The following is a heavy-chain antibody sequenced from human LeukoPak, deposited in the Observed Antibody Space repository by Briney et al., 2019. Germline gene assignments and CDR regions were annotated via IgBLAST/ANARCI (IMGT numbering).Heavy chain of an antibody. J-gene: IGHJ4*02. CDR3: SGESGAFCPFGY. Sequence: PSETLSLTCGVSGGSISNTNWWTWVCQPPGKGLEWIGEVNLQGSTNYNPSLKSRVAISVDKSENHISLKLTSVTAADTAIYYCSGESGAFCPFGYWGQGTLVIVPP. CDR2: VNLQGST. D-gene: IGHD1-26*01. CDR1: GGSISNTNW. V-gene: IGHV4-4*02.